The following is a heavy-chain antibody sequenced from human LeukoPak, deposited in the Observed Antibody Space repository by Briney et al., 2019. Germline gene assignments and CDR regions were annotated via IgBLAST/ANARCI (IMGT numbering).Heavy chain of an antibody. CDR1: GGSISSNW. D-gene: IGHD2-21*01. CDR3: VQNRNHDWYY. J-gene: IGHJ4*02. CDR2: THHSGRT. Sequence: SGTLSLTCAVSGGSISSNWWSWVRQPPGKGLEWIGETHHSGRTNYNPSLKSRVTISVDKSKNQFSLNLNSVTAADTAVYYCVQNRNHDWYYWGQGILVTVSS. V-gene: IGHV4-4*02.